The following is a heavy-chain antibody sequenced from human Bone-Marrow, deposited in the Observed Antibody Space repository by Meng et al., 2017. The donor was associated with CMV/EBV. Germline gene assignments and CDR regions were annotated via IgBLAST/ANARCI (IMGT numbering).Heavy chain of an antibody. CDR3: ARGSPYYVFWSGYFNYYGMDV. J-gene: IGHJ6*02. V-gene: IGHV1-2*02. CDR1: GYTFTGYY. D-gene: IGHD3-3*01. CDR2: INPNSGGT. Sequence: ASAKVSCKASGYTFTGYYMHWVRQDPGQGLEWMGWINPNSGGTNYAQKFQGRVTMTRDTSISTAYMVLSRLRSDDTAVYYCARGSPYYVFWSGYFNYYGMDVWGQGTTVTVSS.